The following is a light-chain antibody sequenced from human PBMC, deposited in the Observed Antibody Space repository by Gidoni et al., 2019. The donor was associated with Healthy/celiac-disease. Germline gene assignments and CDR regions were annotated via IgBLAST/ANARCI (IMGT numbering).Light chain of an antibody. CDR3: QQRSNWWIT. V-gene: IGKV3-11*01. CDR1: QSVSSY. CDR2: DAS. J-gene: IGKJ5*01. Sequence: EIVLTQSPATLSLSPGERATLSCSASQSVSSYLAWYQQKPGQAPRLLIYDASNRATGIPARFSGSGSGTDFTLTISRLEPEDFAVYYCQQRSNWWITFGQGTRLEIK.